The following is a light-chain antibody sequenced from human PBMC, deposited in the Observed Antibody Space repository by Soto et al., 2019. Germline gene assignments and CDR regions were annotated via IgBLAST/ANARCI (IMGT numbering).Light chain of an antibody. V-gene: IGLV2-14*03. J-gene: IGLJ3*02. CDR3: SSYTNKDTLL. Sequence: QPVLTQPASVSGSPGQSITISCTGTSSDVGGYDHVSWYQQHPGKAPKLIIYDVTVRPSGFSPRFSGSKSDNTASLAVSGLQPEDEADYYCSSYTNKDTLLFGGGTKLTVL. CDR1: SSDVGGYDH. CDR2: DVT.